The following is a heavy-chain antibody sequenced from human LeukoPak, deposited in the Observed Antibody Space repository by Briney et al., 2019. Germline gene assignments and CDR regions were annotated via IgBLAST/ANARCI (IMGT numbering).Heavy chain of an antibody. J-gene: IGHJ4*02. Sequence: SETLSLTCTVSGGSISSYYWSWIRQPAGKGLEWIGRIYASGSTNYNPSLKSRVTMSVDMSKNQFSLNLTSVTAADTAVYYCARGVKKIRWSGGFDYWGQGTLVTVSS. V-gene: IGHV4-4*07. CDR1: GGSISSYY. D-gene: IGHD4-23*01. CDR3: ARGVKKIRWSGGFDY. CDR2: IYASGST.